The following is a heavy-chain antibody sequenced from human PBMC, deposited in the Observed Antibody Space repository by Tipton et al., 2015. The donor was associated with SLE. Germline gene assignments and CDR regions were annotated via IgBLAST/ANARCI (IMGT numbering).Heavy chain of an antibody. CDR2: IYYSGST. J-gene: IGHJ4*02. Sequence: TLSLTCTVSGGSISSYYWSWIRQPPGKGLEWIGYIYYSGSTNYKPSLKSRVTISVDTSKNQFSLKLSSVTAADTAVYYCARGGKTTADPQECWGKGTLVTVSS. CDR3: ARGGKTTADPQEC. CDR1: GGSISSYY. V-gene: IGHV4-59*01. D-gene: IGHD4-17*01.